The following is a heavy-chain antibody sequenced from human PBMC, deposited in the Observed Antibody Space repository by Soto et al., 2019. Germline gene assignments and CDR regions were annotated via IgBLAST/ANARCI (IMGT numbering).Heavy chain of an antibody. Sequence: QVQLVQSGAEVKKPGASVKVSCKASGYTFTSYDINWVRQATGQGLEWMGWMNPNSGNTGYAQKFQGRVTMTRNTAISTAYMELRSLGSEETAVYYCAIPVVTASEAFDIWGQGTMVTVSS. V-gene: IGHV1-8*01. CDR3: AIPVVTASEAFDI. D-gene: IGHD2-21*02. CDR2: MNPNSGNT. J-gene: IGHJ3*02. CDR1: GYTFTSYD.